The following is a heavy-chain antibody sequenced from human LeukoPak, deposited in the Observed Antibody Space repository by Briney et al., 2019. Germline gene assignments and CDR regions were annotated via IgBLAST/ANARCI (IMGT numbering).Heavy chain of an antibody. CDR1: GYTFTGYY. Sequence: ASVKVSCKASGYTFTGYYMHWVRQAPGQGLEWMGWINPNSGGTNYAQKFQSRVTMTRDTSISTAYMELSRLRSDDTAVYYCARDLVLEMATIGAYWGQGTLVTVSS. CDR3: ARDLVLEMATIGAY. D-gene: IGHD5-24*01. J-gene: IGHJ4*02. CDR2: INPNSGGT. V-gene: IGHV1-2*02.